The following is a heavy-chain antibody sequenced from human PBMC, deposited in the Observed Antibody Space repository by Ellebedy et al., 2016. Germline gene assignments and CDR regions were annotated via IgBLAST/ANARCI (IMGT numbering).Heavy chain of an antibody. CDR2: FDPEDGET. CDR1: GYTLTELS. Sequence: ASVKVSXXVSGYTLTELSMHWVRQAPGKGLEWTGGFDPEDGETIYAQKFQGRVTMTEDTSTDTAYMELSSLRSEDTAVYYCATVRFGEFRFDYWGQGTLVTVSS. D-gene: IGHD3-10*01. V-gene: IGHV1-24*01. J-gene: IGHJ4*02. CDR3: ATVRFGEFRFDY.